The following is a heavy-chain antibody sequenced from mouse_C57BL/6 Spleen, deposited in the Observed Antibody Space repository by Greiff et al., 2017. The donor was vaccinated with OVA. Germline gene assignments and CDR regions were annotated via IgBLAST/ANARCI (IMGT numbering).Heavy chain of an antibody. Sequence: EVQLLESGGGLVQSGRSLRLSCATSGFTFSDFYMEWVRQAPGKGLEWIAASRHTANDSTTEYSASVKGRFIVSRDTSQSILYRQMNALRAEDTAIYYGARDPPYDYDWYFEVWGTGTTVTVSS. CDR3: ARDPPYDYDWYFEV. D-gene: IGHD2-4*01. CDR1: GFTFSDFY. V-gene: IGHV7-1*01. J-gene: IGHJ1*03. CDR2: SRHTANDSTT.